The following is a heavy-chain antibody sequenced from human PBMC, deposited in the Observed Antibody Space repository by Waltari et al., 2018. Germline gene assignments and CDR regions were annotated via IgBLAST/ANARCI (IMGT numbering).Heavy chain of an antibody. Sequence: QVQLVQSGSELKKPGASVKVSCKASGYTFTSYAMNWVRQAPGQGLEWMGWINTNTGNPTYAQGFTGRFVVSLDTSVSTAYLQISSLKAEDTAVYYCARQYCSSTSCYGYYYGMDVWGQGTTVTVSS. CDR3: ARQYCSSTSCYGYYYGMDV. J-gene: IGHJ6*02. V-gene: IGHV7-4-1*02. CDR1: GYTFTSYA. D-gene: IGHD2-2*01. CDR2: INTNTGNP.